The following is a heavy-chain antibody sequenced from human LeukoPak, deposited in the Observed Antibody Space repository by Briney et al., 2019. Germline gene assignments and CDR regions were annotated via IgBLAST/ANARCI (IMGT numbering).Heavy chain of an antibody. J-gene: IGHJ5*02. D-gene: IGHD6-13*01. V-gene: IGHV1-69*06. CDR3: ARVPGSSWYKAYWFDP. CDR2: IIPIFGTA. Sequence: ASVKVSCKASGGIFSSYAISWMRQAPGQGLEWMGGIIPIFGTANYAQKFQGRVTITADKSTSTAYMELSSLRSEDTAVYYCARVPGSSWYKAYWFDPWGQGTLVTVSS. CDR1: GGIFSSYA.